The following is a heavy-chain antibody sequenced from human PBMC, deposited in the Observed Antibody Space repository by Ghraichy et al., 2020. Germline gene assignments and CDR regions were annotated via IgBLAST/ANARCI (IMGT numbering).Heavy chain of an antibody. CDR3: ARAPELYCSGGSCYRQTYYYYGMDV. V-gene: IGHV1-18*01. CDR2: ISAYNGNT. CDR1: GYAFTNYG. J-gene: IGHJ6*02. D-gene: IGHD2-15*01. Sequence: ASVKVSCKASGYAFTNYGISWVRQAPGQGLEWMGWISAYNGNTNYAQNLQGRVTMTTDTSTSTGYMELRSLRSDDTAVYYCARAPELYCSGGSCYRQTYYYYGMDVWGQGATVTVSS.